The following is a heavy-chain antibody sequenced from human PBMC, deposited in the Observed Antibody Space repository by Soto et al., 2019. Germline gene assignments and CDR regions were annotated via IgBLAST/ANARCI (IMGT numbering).Heavy chain of an antibody. D-gene: IGHD6-13*01. CDR2: IYYSGST. CDR3: ARDRSSSSWYGDSYYYGMDV. J-gene: IGHJ6*02. V-gene: IGHV4-61*01. CDR1: GGSVSSGSYY. Sequence: PSETLSLTCTVSGGSVSSGSYYWSWIRQPPGKGLEWIGYIYYSGSTNYNPSLKSRVTISVDTSKNQFSLKLSSVTAADTAVYYCARDRSSSSWYGDSYYYGMDVWRQGTTVTVSS.